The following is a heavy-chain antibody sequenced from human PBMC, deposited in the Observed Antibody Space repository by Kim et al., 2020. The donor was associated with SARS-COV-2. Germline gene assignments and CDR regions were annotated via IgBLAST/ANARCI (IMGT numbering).Heavy chain of an antibody. CDR2: VGGSGGNT. CDR3: AKGRSENIAAAFNY. V-gene: IGHV3-23*01. CDR1: GFTFSTYA. Sequence: GGSLRLSCAASGFTFSTYAMSWVRQAPGKGLEWVSTVGGSGGNTYHADSAKGRFTIFRDNSKNTVDLQMNSLRAEDTAVYNCAKGRSENIAAAFNYWGQG. J-gene: IGHJ4*02. D-gene: IGHD6-13*01.